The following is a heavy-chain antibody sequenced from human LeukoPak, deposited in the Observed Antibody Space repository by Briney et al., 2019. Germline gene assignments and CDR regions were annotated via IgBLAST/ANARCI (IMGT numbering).Heavy chain of an antibody. D-gene: IGHD5-24*01. V-gene: IGHV4-59*12. CDR3: ARSRGVPRWFGP. Sequence: SETLSLTCTVSGGSISSYYWSWIRQPPGKGLEWIGNIFNGGSTYYNPSLKSRVTISLDTSKNQFSLRLTSVTAADTAVYFCARSRGVPRWFGPWGQGTLVTVSS. CDR1: GGSISSYY. CDR2: IFNGGST. J-gene: IGHJ5*02.